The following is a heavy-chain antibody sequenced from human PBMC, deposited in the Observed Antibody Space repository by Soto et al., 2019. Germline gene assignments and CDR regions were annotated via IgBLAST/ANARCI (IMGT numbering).Heavy chain of an antibody. CDR1: GYTFTGYY. D-gene: IGHD3-10*01. J-gene: IGHJ6*02. CDR2: INPNSGGT. CDR3: ARGSVSSGSYYTGYYYGMDV. Sequence: ASVKVSCKASGYTFTGYYMHWVRQAPGQGLEWMGWINPNSGGTNYAQKFQGWVTMTRDTSISTAYMELSRLRSDDTAVYYCARGSVSSGSYYTGYYYGMDVLGQGTTVTVSS. V-gene: IGHV1-2*04.